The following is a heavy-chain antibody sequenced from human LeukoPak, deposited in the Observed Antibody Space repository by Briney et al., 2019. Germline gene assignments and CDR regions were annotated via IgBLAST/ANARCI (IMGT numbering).Heavy chain of an antibody. CDR1: GFTVSSNY. J-gene: IGHJ6*03. D-gene: IGHD2-2*01. CDR2: IYSGGTT. CDR3: ARDATYCSGTSCYYYYYYMDV. V-gene: IGHV3-66*02. Sequence: GGSLRLSCAASGFTVSSNYMSWVRQAPGKGLEWVSVIYSGGTTYYADSVKGRFTISRDNSKNTLYLLMNSLRAEDTAVYYCARDATYCSGTSCYYYYYYMDVWSKGTTVTVSS.